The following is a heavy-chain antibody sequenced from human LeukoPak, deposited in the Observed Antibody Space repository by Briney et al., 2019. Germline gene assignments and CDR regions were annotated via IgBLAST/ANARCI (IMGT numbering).Heavy chain of an antibody. CDR3: ARDKRNSCGYRWFDP. CDR1: GFTFDDYG. CDR2: INWNGGST. J-gene: IGHJ5*02. D-gene: IGHD5-18*01. V-gene: IGHV3-20*04. Sequence: GGSLRLSCAASGFTFDDYGMSWVRQAPGKGLEWVSGINWNGGSTGYADSVKGRFTISRDNAKNSLYLQMNSLRAEDTALYYCARDKRNSCGYRWFDPWGQGTLVTVSS.